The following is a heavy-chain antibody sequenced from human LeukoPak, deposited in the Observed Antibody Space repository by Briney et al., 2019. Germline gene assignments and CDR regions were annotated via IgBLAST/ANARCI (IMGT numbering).Heavy chain of an antibody. V-gene: IGHV3-74*01. J-gene: IGHJ4*02. CDR1: GFTFSSYW. D-gene: IGHD5-12*01. CDR2: VNSDGSST. Sequence: GGSLRLSCAASGFTFSSYWMHWVRQAPGKGLMWVSRVNSDGSSTSYADSVKGRFTISRDNAKNTLYLQMNSLRAEDTAVFYCARVGQAGYVGYPLDYRGQGTLVTVSS. CDR3: ARVGQAGYVGYPLDY.